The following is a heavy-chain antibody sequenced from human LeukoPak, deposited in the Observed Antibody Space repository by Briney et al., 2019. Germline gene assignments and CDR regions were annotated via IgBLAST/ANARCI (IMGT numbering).Heavy chain of an antibody. CDR3: ASEVRPSEFDY. D-gene: IGHD1-26*01. J-gene: IGHJ4*02. V-gene: IGHV3-30-3*01. CDR2: IAHDGTYK. CDR1: GFSFSDYI. Sequence: GSLRLSCAASGFSFSDYIMHWVRQAPGKGLEWVALIAHDGTYKHCADSVEGRFTISRDNSKNTLYLQMNSLRGEDTAVYYCASEVRPSEFDYWGREPWSPSPQ.